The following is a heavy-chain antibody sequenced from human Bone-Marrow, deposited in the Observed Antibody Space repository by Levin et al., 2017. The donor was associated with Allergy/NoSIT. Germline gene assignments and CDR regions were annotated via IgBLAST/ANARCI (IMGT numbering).Heavy chain of an antibody. J-gene: IGHJ6*02. CDR2: INPNNGGT. CDR1: GYTFTDYY. D-gene: IGHD6-13*01. CDR3: ARRLGSAGDYFYGFDV. V-gene: IGHV1-2*02. Sequence: GASVKVSCKASGYTFTDYYIHWVRQAPGQGLEWMGWINPNNGGTNFARKFQGRVTMTRDTSISTAYMDLSRLGSDDTAVYYCARRLGSAGDYFYGFDVWGQGTTVTVSS.